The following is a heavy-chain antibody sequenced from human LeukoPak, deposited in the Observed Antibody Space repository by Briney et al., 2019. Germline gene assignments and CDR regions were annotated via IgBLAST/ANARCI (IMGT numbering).Heavy chain of an antibody. CDR1: GYTFTSYG. Sequence: GASVKVSCKASGYTFTSYGISWVRQAPGQGLEWMGWISAYNGNTNYAQKLQGRVTMTTDTSTSTAYMELSSLTSEDTAVYYCARDGTHHSWDYWGQGTLVTVSS. CDR2: ISAYNGNT. CDR3: ARDGTHHSWDY. V-gene: IGHV1-18*01. J-gene: IGHJ4*02. D-gene: IGHD1-1*01.